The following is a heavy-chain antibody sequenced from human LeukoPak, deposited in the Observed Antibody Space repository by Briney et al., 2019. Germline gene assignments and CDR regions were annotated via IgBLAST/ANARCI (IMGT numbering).Heavy chain of an antibody. J-gene: IGHJ4*02. CDR2: IYSSGST. Sequence: PSETLSLTCTVSGGSISTYYYSWIRQPAGKGLEWIGRIYSSGSTNYNPSLKSRVTMSVETSKNQFSLILSSVTVSDTAVYYCARKNSGGWYFDYWGQGTLVTVSP. CDR1: GGSISTYY. V-gene: IGHV4-4*07. D-gene: IGHD6-19*01. CDR3: ARKNSGGWYFDY.